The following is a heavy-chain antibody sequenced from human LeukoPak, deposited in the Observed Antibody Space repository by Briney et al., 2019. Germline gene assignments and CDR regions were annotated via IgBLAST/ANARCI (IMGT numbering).Heavy chain of an antibody. CDR3: ARDLEGVFFDP. J-gene: IGHJ5*02. CDR1: GDSVSSKSTG. Sequence: SQTLSLTCAISGDSVSSKSTGWNWIRQSPSRGLEWLGRTYYRSKLYNDFEVSLKSRITVNADKPKNKCSVQLTSVTPEDTAVYYCARDLEGVFFDPWGQGTLVTVSS. V-gene: IGHV6-1*01. CDR2: TYYRSKLYN. D-gene: IGHD2-8*01.